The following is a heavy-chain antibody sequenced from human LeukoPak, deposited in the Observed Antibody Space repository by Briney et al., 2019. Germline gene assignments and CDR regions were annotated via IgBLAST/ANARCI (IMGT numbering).Heavy chain of an antibody. CDR2: ISGSGGST. V-gene: IGHV3-23*01. D-gene: IGHD6-13*01. CDR1: GFTFSSYS. J-gene: IGHJ4*02. CDR3: AKTVIAAAGTALFDY. Sequence: GGSLRLSCAASGFTFSSYSMNWVRQAPGRGLEWVSAISGSGGSTYYADSVKGRFTISRDNSKNTLYLQMNSLRAEDTAVYYCAKTVIAAAGTALFDYWGQGTLVTVSS.